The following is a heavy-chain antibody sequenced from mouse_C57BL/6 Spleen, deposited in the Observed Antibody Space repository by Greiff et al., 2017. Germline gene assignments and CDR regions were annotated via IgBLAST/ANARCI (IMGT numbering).Heavy chain of an antibody. J-gene: IGHJ4*01. CDR3: ARADSNYFYAMDY. V-gene: IGHV5-4*03. CDR2: ISDGGSYT. Sequence: EVMLVESGGGLVKPGGSLKLSCAASGFTFSSYAMSWVRQTPEKRLEWVATISDGGSYTYYPDNVKGRFTISRDNAKNNLYLQMSHLKSEDTAMYYCARADSNYFYAMDYWGQGTSVTVSS. D-gene: IGHD2-5*01. CDR1: GFTFSSYA.